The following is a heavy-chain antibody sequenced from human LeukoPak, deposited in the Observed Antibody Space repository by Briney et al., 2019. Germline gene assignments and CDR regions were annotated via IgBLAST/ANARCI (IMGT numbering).Heavy chain of an antibody. V-gene: IGHV1-18*01. CDR2: ISGYNGNT. D-gene: IGHD3-16*01. CDR1: GYTFTTYG. J-gene: IGHJ5*02. Sequence: ASVKVSFKASGYTFTTYGIGWVRQAPGQGLEWMGWISGYNGNTNYAQKFQGRVTMTTDTSTSTAYMELRSLRSDDTAVYYCARTSHESVLYWSDPWGQGTLVNVSP. CDR3: ARTSHESVLYWSDP.